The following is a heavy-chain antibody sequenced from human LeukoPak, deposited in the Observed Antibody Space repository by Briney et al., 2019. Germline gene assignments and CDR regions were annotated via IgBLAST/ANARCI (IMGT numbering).Heavy chain of an antibody. CDR2: ISGSGGST. Sequence: GGSLRLSCAASGFTFSSYAMSWVRQAPGKGLEWVSAISGSGGSTYCADSVKGRFTISRDNSKNTQYLQMNSLRAEDTAVYYCANLGTVGATGVDYWGQGTLVTVSS. V-gene: IGHV3-23*01. J-gene: IGHJ4*02. D-gene: IGHD1-26*01. CDR1: GFTFSSYA. CDR3: ANLGTVGATGVDY.